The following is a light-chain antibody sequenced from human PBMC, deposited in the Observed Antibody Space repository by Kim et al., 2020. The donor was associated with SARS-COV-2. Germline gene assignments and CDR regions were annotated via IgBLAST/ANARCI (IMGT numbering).Light chain of an antibody. V-gene: IGKV3-20*01. J-gene: IGKJ4*01. CDR3: QQYGSAPLT. CDR1: HRVSSNY. Sequence: EIVLTHSPGTLSLSPGERATLSCRASHRVSSNYLAWYQQKPGQAPWLLIYGAYSRATGISDRFSGSGSGTDFTLTISRLEPEDFAVFYCQQYGSAPLTFGGGTQVDIK. CDR2: GAY.